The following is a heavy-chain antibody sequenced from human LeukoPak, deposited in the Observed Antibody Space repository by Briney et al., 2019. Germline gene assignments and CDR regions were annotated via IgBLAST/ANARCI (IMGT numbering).Heavy chain of an antibody. CDR1: GGSFSGYY. V-gene: IGHV4-34*01. D-gene: IGHD6-13*01. CDR2: INHSGSS. J-gene: IGHJ4*02. Sequence: SETLSLTCAVYGGSFSGYYWTWIRQPPGKGLEWIGEINHSGSSNYNPSLKSRVTISLDTSKNQFSLRLSSVTAADTAVYYCARGRFCSTCHLPDYWGQGTLVTVSS. CDR3: ARGRFCSTCHLPDY.